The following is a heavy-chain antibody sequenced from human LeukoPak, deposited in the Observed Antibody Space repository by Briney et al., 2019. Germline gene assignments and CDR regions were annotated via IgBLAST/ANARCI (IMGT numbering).Heavy chain of an antibody. CDR3: ARIIGGFGDAFDI. CDR2: INPNSGGT. CDR1: GYTFTGYY. V-gene: IGHV1-2*02. D-gene: IGHD2-15*01. Sequence: ASVKVSCKASGYTFTGYYMHWVRQAPGQGLEWMGWINPNSGGTNYAQKFQGRVTITADESTSTAYMELSSLRSEDTAVYYCARIIGGFGDAFDIWGQGTMVTVSS. J-gene: IGHJ3*02.